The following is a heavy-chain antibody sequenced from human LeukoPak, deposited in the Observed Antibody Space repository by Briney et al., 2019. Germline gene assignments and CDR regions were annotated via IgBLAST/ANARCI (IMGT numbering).Heavy chain of an antibody. CDR2: IYNWRTT. J-gene: IGHJ4*02. CDR3: GRQGYTAAYYFVDY. Sequence: PSETLSLTCTVSTGSMNSYYWGWVRQPAGKGLEWIGRIYNWRTTNYSPSLKSRLSMSIDTSKNQFYLTLRSVTAADTAVYYCGRQGYTAAYYFVDYWSQGSLVTVSS. D-gene: IGHD3-16*02. CDR1: TGSMNSYY. V-gene: IGHV4-4*07.